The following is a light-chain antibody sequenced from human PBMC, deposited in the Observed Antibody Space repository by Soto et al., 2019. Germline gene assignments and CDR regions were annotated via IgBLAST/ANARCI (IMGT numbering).Light chain of an antibody. Sequence: DIQMTQSPSSVSASVGDRVTITCRASQGIITWLAWYQQKPGQAPKLLISPASSLQSGVPSRFSGSGSGTYFTLTISSLQPEDSATYYCQQRNSYPRTFGQGTKVEIK. CDR3: QQRNSYPRT. CDR1: QGIITW. V-gene: IGKV1-12*01. CDR2: PAS. J-gene: IGKJ2*01.